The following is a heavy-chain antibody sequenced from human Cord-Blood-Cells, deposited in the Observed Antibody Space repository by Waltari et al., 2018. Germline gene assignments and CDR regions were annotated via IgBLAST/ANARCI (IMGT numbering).Heavy chain of an antibody. CDR1: GGSFSGYY. J-gene: IGHJ4*02. V-gene: IGHV4-34*01. Sequence: QVQLQQWGAGLLKPSETLSLTCAVYGGSFSGYYWTCIRQPPGKGLEWIGEINHSGSTNYNPSLKSRVTISVDTSKNQFSLKLSSVTAADTAVYYCARGLRSSNCSGGSCYFDYWGQGTLVTVSS. D-gene: IGHD2-15*01. CDR2: INHSGST. CDR3: ARGLRSSNCSGGSCYFDY.